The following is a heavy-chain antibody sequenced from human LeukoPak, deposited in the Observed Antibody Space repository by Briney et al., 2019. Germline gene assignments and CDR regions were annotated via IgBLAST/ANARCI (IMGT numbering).Heavy chain of an antibody. CDR2: IIPIFGTT. Sequence: SVQVSCQASGGTFSSYAISWVRQAPGQGLEWMGGIIPIFGTTNYAQKFQGRVTITADESTSTAYMELSSLRSEDTAVYYCARDYYGSGTYYKPFDYWGQGTLVTVSS. J-gene: IGHJ4*02. V-gene: IGHV1-69*13. CDR3: ARDYYGSGTYYKPFDY. D-gene: IGHD3-10*01. CDR1: GGTFSSYA.